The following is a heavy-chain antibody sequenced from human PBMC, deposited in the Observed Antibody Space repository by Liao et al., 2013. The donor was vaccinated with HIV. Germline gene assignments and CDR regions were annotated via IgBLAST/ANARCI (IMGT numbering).Heavy chain of an antibody. D-gene: IGHD3-10*01. J-gene: IGHJ4*02. Sequence: QVQLQESGPRLVKPSQTLTLTCSVLGGTIGVDSYYWHWLRQPAGEGLEWIGRTFTSGSTHYTSSLKSRVNIAVDTSKNEFSLTLTSVTAADTAVYYCARDVLRDGSGRPRGDFDYWGQGTLVTVSS. CDR3: ARDVLRDGSGRPRGDFDY. V-gene: IGHV4-61*02. CDR2: TFTSGST. CDR1: GGTIGVDSYY.